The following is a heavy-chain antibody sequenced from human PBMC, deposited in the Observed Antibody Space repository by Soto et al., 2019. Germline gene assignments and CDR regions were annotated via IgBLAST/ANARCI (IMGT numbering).Heavy chain of an antibody. J-gene: IGHJ6*02. V-gene: IGHV3-30*18. CDR2: ISYDGSNQ. CDR3: AKPRYVDTAMAPIQYYYDGMDV. D-gene: IGHD5-18*01. Sequence: GGSLRLSCAASGFTFRGYGIHWLRQAPGKGLEWVAVISYDGSNQHYGDSVKGRFTISRDNSKNTLYLQMNSLRAEDTALYFCAKPRYVDTAMAPIQYYYDGMDVWGQGTPVTVSS. CDR1: GFTFRGYG.